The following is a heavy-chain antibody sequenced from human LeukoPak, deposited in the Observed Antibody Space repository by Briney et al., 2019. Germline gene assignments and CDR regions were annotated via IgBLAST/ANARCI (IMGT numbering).Heavy chain of an antibody. D-gene: IGHD4-17*01. J-gene: IGHJ4*02. V-gene: IGHV3-23*01. CDR2: ISGSGGST. Sequence: GRSLRLSCAASGFTFSSYAMSWVRQAPGKGLEWVSAISGSGGSTYYADSVKGRFTISRDNSKNTLYLQMNSLRAEDTAVYYCAKDSLGIYGDYVSDYWGQGTLVTVSS. CDR1: GFTFSSYA. CDR3: AKDSLGIYGDYVSDY.